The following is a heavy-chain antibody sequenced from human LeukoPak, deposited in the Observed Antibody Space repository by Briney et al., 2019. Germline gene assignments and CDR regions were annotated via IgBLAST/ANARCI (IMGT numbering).Heavy chain of an antibody. D-gene: IGHD5-12*01. J-gene: IGHJ4*02. V-gene: IGHV5-51*01. Sequence: GESLKISCKGSGYSFTSYWIGWVRQMPGKGLEWMGIIYPGDSDTRYSPSFQGQVTISADKSISIAYLQMNSLKTEDTAVYYCTRDFTSRGYDPFYFDYWGQGTLVTVSS. CDR3: TRDFTSRGYDPFYFDY. CDR2: IYPGDSDT. CDR1: GYSFTSYW.